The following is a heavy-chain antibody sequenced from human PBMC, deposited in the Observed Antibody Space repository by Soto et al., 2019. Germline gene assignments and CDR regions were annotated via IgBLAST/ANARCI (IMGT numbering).Heavy chain of an antibody. D-gene: IGHD2-2*03. Sequence: TLSLTCTVSGGSISSSTYYWGWIRQPPGKGLEWIGSIYYTGNTYYSPSLQSRVTISVDTSKKQFSLKLSSVTAADTATYYCARHVRAGYCSYTTCPLGFFDNWGQGTPVTVS. CDR2: IYYTGNT. CDR3: ARHVRAGYCSYTTCPLGFFDN. J-gene: IGHJ4*02. CDR1: GGSISSSTYY. V-gene: IGHV4-39*01.